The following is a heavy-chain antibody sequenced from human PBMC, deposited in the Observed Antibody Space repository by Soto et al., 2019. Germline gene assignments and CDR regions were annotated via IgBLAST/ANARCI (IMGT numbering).Heavy chain of an antibody. V-gene: IGHV4-39*01. CDR2: IYYSGST. CDR1: GGSISSSSYY. J-gene: IGHJ5*02. D-gene: IGHD6-19*01. CDR3: ARHPPYSSGWRRQTQNWFDP. Sequence: SLTCTVSGGSISSSSYYWGWIRQPPGKGLEWIGSIYYSGSTYYNPSLKSRVTISVDTSKNQFSLKLSSVTAADTAVYYCARHPPYSSGWRRQTQNWFDPWGQGTLVTVSS.